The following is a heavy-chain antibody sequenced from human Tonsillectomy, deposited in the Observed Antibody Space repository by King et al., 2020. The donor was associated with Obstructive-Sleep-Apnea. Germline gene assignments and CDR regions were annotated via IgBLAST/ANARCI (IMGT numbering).Heavy chain of an antibody. CDR1: GFTVSSKY. CDR2: LYSATST. Sequence: VQLVESGGGLVQPGGSLRLSCAASGFTVSSKYMSWVRQAPGKGLQWVSVLYSATSTYYADSVKGRFTISRDNSKNALYLQMNSLRAEDTAVYYCVRGINAYISAPDCWGQGTLVTVSS. V-gene: IGHV3-53*04. CDR3: VRGINAYISAPDC. D-gene: IGHD6-19*01. J-gene: IGHJ4*02.